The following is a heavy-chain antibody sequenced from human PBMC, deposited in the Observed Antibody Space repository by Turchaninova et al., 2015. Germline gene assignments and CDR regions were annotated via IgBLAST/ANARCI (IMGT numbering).Heavy chain of an antibody. V-gene: IGHV4-38-2*02. CDR1: PFSFNNGYY. J-gene: IGHJ3*01. CDR3: ARHGPYYDYVWGGFDAFDV. CDR2: IYRSGST. Sequence: QVQLQESGPGLVKPSETLSLTCTFRPFSFNNGYYWGWTRQPPGRGLEWIGSIYRSGSTYYNPSLKSRLTISVDTSKNEFSLNLSSMTAADTALYYCARHGPYYDYVWGGFDAFDVWGQGTMDTVSS. D-gene: IGHD3-16*01.